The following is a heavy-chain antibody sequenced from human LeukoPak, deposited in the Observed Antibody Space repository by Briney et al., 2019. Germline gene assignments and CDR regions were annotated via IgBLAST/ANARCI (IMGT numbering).Heavy chain of an antibody. CDR3: ARDIATAGHSAIDY. J-gene: IGHJ4*02. CDR1: GLPFSSYT. D-gene: IGHD6-13*01. CDR2: ISSSSSYI. V-gene: IGHV3-21*01. Sequence: GVTLRLLCAASGLPFSSYTMHWVRQAQGKGLEWVSSISSSSSYIYYADSVKGRFTYSRDNAKNSLYLQMNSLRAEDTAVYYCARDIATAGHSAIDYWGQGTLVTVSS.